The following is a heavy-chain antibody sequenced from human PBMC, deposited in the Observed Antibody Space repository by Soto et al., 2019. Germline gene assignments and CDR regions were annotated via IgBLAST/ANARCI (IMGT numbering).Heavy chain of an antibody. V-gene: IGHV4-59*11. J-gene: IGHJ4*01. CDR3: VAGPDHAKSAY. CDR2: GLRHEFV. Sequence: PSETLSLTCTVSGGSISDHYLSWTRQPPGKGLEWIGYGLRHEFVGTNPSLTSRVTISVDTSKKQFSPRLNSVTAADTAVYYCVAGPDHAKSAYWGQGTLVTVSS. CDR1: GGSISDHY.